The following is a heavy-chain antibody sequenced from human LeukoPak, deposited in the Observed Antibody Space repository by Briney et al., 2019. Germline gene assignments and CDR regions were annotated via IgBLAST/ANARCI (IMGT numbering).Heavy chain of an antibody. V-gene: IGHV4-39*01. J-gene: IGHJ4*02. CDR2: IYYSGST. D-gene: IGHD3-3*01. CDR3: ASIRFLEWLTLYFDY. CDR1: GDSISNSRYF. Sequence: SETLSLTCTVSGDSISNSRYFWAWIRQPPGKGLEWIGSIYYSGSTYYNPSLKSRVTISVDTSKNQFSLKLSSVTAADTAVYYCASIRFLEWLTLYFDYWGQGTLVTVSS.